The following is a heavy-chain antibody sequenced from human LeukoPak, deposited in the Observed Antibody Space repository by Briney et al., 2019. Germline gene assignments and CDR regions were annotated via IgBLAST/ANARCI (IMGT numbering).Heavy chain of an antibody. CDR2: ISGSGGST. CDR1: GFTFSSYA. J-gene: IGHJ5*02. V-gene: IGHV3-23*01. D-gene: IGHD3-10*01. Sequence: PGGSLRLSCAASGFTFSSYAMSWVRQAPGKGLEWVSAISGSGGSTYYADSVKGRFTISRDNSKNTLYLQMNSLRAEDTDVYYCAKDGRRSPIGYYGSGSYYHEAWFDPWGQGTLVTVSS. CDR3: AKDGRRSPIGYYGSGSYYHEAWFDP.